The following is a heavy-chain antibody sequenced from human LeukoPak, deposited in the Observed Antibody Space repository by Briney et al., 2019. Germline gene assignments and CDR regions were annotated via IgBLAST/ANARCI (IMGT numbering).Heavy chain of an antibody. V-gene: IGHV1-69*05. CDR3: ARDSGNYWSGYYAFDP. Sequence: SVKVSCKASGYTFTNYDINWVRQAPGQGLEWMGGIIPIFGTANYAQKFQGRVTITTDESTSTAYMELSSLRSEDTAVYYCARDSGNYWSGYYAFDPWGQGTLVTVSS. D-gene: IGHD3-3*01. CDR2: IIPIFGTA. CDR1: GYTFTNYD. J-gene: IGHJ5*02.